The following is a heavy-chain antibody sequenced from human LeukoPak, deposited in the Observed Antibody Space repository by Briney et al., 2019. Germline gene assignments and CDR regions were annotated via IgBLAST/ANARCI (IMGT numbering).Heavy chain of an antibody. Sequence: SETLSLTCAVSGGSIISINWWSWVRQPPGKGLEWIGEIHESGNTNYNPSLRSRVTMSMDKSKNQFSLRLNFMTAADTAVYYCLYGGNSGDWVYWGQGTLVTVSS. J-gene: IGHJ4*02. CDR3: LYGGNSGDWVY. CDR1: GGSIISINW. V-gene: IGHV4-4*02. D-gene: IGHD4-23*01. CDR2: IHESGNT.